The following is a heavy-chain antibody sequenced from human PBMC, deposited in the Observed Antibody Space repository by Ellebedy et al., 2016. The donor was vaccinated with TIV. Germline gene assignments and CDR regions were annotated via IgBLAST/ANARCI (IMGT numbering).Heavy chain of an antibody. J-gene: IGHJ4*02. CDR3: AKDTYGGNSGIFDY. V-gene: IGHV3-9*01. CDR1: GFTFDDYA. CDR2: ISWNSGSI. Sequence: GGSLRLXXAASGFTFDDYAMHWVRQAPGKGLEWVSGISWNSGSIGYADSVKGRFTISRDNAKNSLYLQMNSLRAEDTALYYCAKDTYGGNSGIFDYWGQGTLVTVSS. D-gene: IGHD4-23*01.